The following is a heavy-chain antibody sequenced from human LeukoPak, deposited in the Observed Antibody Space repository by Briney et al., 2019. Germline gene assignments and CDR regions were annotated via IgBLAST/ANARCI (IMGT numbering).Heavy chain of an antibody. Sequence: PSETLSLTCTVSGGSISNYYLSWIRQPAGKGLEWIGRIYPGGNNYKPSLKSRVTMSIDTSKNQLSLKLTSVTAADTAVYYCARDSGTTGDVKFDPWGQGTLVTVSS. CDR3: ARDSGTTGDVKFDP. J-gene: IGHJ5*02. CDR1: GGSISNYY. D-gene: IGHD3-10*01. V-gene: IGHV4-4*07. CDR2: IYPGGN.